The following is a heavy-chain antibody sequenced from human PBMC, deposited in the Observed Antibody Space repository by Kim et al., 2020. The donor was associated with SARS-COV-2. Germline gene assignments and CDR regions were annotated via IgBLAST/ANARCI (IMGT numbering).Heavy chain of an antibody. J-gene: IGHJ4*02. CDR3: ARLLWFGEFDY. Sequence: TVSNPSLKSRVTISVDTSKNQFSLKLSSVTAADTAVYYCARLLWFGEFDYWGQGTLVTVSS. D-gene: IGHD3-10*01. CDR2: T. V-gene: IGHV4-39*01.